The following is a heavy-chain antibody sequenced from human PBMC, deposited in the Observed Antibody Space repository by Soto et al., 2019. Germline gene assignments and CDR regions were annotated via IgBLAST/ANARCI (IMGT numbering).Heavy chain of an antibody. CDR1: GGSFSGYY. V-gene: IGHV4-34*01. CDR3: ARAVLGGYCSGGSCRSYYMDV. Sequence: SETLSLTCAVYGGSFSGYYWSWIRQPPGKGLEWIGEINHSGSTNYNPSLKSRVTISVDTSKNQFSLKLSSVTAADTAVYYCARAVLGGYCSGGSCRSYYMDVWGKGTTVTVSS. D-gene: IGHD2-15*01. CDR2: INHSGST. J-gene: IGHJ6*03.